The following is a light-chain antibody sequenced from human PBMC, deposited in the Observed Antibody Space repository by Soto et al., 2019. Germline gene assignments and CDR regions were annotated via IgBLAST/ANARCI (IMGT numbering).Light chain of an antibody. CDR1: SSNIGGGYD. J-gene: IGLJ2*01. CDR2: GND. V-gene: IGLV1-40*01. CDR3: QSYDSSLTGSL. Sequence: QSVLTQPPSVSGAPGQRVTISCTGSSSNIGGGYDVHWYQQLPGTAPKLLIFGNDNRPSGVPDRFSGSNSGTSASLAITGLQAEDEADYYCQSYDSSLTGSLFGGGTKLTVL.